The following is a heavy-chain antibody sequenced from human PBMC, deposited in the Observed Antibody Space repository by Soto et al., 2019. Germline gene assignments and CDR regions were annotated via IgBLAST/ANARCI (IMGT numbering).Heavy chain of an antibody. J-gene: IGHJ4*02. Sequence: QVQMVQSGAEVKKAGASVKVSCKASGYTFSSYYIHWVRQAPGQGLEWIGIINPNGGSTNYAQNFKGRLSMTRDTSTSTVYMDLSALTSDDTAIYYCARGLGLGDSWGLGTLVTVSS. CDR1: GYTFSSYY. D-gene: IGHD3-9*01. CDR2: INPNGGST. CDR3: ARGLGLGDS. V-gene: IGHV1-46*01.